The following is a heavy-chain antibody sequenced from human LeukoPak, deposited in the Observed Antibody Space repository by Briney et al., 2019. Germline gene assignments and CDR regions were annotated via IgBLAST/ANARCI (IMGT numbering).Heavy chain of an antibody. CDR1: GDSVSSNSAA. J-gene: IGHJ5*02. V-gene: IGHV6-1*01. D-gene: IGHD6-13*01. CDR3: ARDTSSSWLGWFDP. CDR2: TYYKSKWYN. Sequence: SQTLSLTCAISGDSVSSNSAAWNWIRPSPSRSLEWLGRTYYKSKWYNDYAVSVKSRITINPDTSKNQFSLQLNSVTPEDTAVYYCARDTSSSWLGWFDPWGQGTLVTVSS.